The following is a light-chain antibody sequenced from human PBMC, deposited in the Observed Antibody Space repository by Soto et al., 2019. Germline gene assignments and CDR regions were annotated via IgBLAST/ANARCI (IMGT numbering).Light chain of an antibody. J-gene: IGKJ4*01. Sequence: IQMTQSPSSVSASVGDSVTITCRASQLISSWLAWYQVKPGKAPKLLIYGASNRESGVPSRFSGSESGTLFTLTINSLQPEDSATYYCQQASSFPLTCGGGTTVEI. CDR3: QQASSFPLT. CDR1: QLISSW. CDR2: GAS. V-gene: IGKV1-12*01.